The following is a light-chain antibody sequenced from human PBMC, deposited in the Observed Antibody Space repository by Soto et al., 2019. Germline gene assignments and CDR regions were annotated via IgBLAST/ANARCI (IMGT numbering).Light chain of an antibody. CDR3: SSYTSTGAWL. CDR2: EVS. V-gene: IGLV2-14*01. J-gene: IGLJ3*02. CDR1: SSDVGAYNS. Sequence: QSALAQPASVSGSPGQSITISCTGTSSDVGAYNSVSWYQQHPGQAPQLMIYEVSNRPSGVSNRFSGSKSGNTASLTISGLQADDETDYYCSSYTSTGAWLFGGGTKLTVL.